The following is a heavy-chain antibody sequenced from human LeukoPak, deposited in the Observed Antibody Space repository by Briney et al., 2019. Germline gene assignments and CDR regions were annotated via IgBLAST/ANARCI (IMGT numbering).Heavy chain of an antibody. CDR3: ARAPPYSSGWYSF. D-gene: IGHD6-19*01. J-gene: IGHJ4*02. Sequence: GGSLRLSCAVSGYTFSDYYMSWIRQAPGKGLEWVSYISSSGSTIYYADSVKGRFTISRDNAKNSLYLQMNSLRAEDTAVYYCARAPPYSSGWYSFWGQGTLVTVSS. CDR1: GYTFSDYY. CDR2: ISSSGSTI. V-gene: IGHV3-11*01.